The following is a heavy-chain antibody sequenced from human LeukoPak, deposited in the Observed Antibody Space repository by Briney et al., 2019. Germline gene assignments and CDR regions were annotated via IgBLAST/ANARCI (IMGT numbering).Heavy chain of an antibody. J-gene: IGHJ4*02. D-gene: IGHD1-14*01. CDR1: GFTFSSYG. CDR3: ARDPDRSGFDF. CDR2: IWYDGSNK. Sequence: PGGSLRLSCAASGFTFSSYGMHWVRQAPGKGLEWVAVIWYDGSNKYYADSVRGRFTISRDNSKNMVFLHMNSLRVEDTAIYYCARDPDRSGFDFWGQGTLLTVSS. V-gene: IGHV3-33*01.